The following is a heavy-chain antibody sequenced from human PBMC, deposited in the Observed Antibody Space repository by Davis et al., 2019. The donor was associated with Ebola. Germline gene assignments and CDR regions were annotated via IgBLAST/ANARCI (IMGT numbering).Heavy chain of an antibody. Sequence: GESLKISCEASGFAFSNYWMSWVRQAPGKGLEWVANIKQDGSEKYYVDSVKGRFTISRDNAKNSLYLQMNSLRAEDTAVYYCARDYDAFDIWGQGTMVTVSS. V-gene: IGHV3-7*03. CDR2: IKQDGSEK. CDR3: ARDYDAFDI. J-gene: IGHJ3*02. CDR1: GFAFSNYW.